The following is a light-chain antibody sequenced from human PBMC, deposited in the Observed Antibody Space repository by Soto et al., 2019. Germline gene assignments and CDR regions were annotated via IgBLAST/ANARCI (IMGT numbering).Light chain of an antibody. Sequence: QLVLTQSPSASASPGASVKLTCTLSSGHSACAIAWHQQQPETGPRYLMKLNSDVNHRKGDGIPDRFSGSSSGADRPLTISSLQSEEEADYYWQNWGTGIHAVFGGGTQLTVL. J-gene: IGLJ7*01. CDR2: LNSDVNH. CDR3: QNWGTGIHAV. CDR1: SGHSACA. V-gene: IGLV4-69*01.